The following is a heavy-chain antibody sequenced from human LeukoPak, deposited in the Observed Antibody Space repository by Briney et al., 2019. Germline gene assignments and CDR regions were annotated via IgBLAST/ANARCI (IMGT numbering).Heavy chain of an antibody. J-gene: IGHJ6*02. V-gene: IGHV4-4*07. CDR2: IYTSGST. Sequence: PSETLSLTCTVSGGSISSYYWSWIRQPAGKGLEWIGRIYTSGSTNYNPSLKSRVTMSVDTSKNQFSLKLSSVTAADTAVYYCARGGVTIPYYYYGMDVWGQGTTVTVSS. D-gene: IGHD3-3*01. CDR1: GGSISSYY. CDR3: ARGGVTIPYYYYGMDV.